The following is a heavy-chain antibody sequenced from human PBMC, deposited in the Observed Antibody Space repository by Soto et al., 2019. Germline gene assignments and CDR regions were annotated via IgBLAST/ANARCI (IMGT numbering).Heavy chain of an antibody. Sequence: QVQLVESGGGVVQPGRSLRLSCVASGFTFSSYGMHWVRQAPGKGLEWVAVIWYDGSHRFYGDSVKGRSTISRDNSKNTLYFQMDSLIAEDTAVYYCARDSGSDYLDKWGQGTLVTVSS. J-gene: IGHJ4*02. CDR1: GFTFSSYG. V-gene: IGHV3-33*01. D-gene: IGHD3-10*01. CDR3: ARDSGSDYLDK. CDR2: IWYDGSHR.